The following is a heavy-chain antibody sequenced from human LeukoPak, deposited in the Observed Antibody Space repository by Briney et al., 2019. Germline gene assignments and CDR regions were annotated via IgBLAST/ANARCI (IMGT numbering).Heavy chain of an antibody. J-gene: IGHJ3*02. CDR3: ATNLATRSRGDAFDI. Sequence: SETLSLTCTVSGGSISSSSYYWGWIRQPPGKGLEWIGSIYYSGSTYYNPSLKSRVTISVDTSKNQFSLKLSSVTAADTAVYYCATNLATRSRGDAFDIWGQGTMVTVSS. V-gene: IGHV4-39*01. D-gene: IGHD5-12*01. CDR2: IYYSGST. CDR1: GGSISSSSYY.